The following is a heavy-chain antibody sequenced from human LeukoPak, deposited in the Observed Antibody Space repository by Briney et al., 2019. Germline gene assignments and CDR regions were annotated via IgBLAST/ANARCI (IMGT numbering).Heavy chain of an antibody. D-gene: IGHD2-21*02. CDR3: ARAPHCGGDCYPDY. V-gene: IGHV4-61*01. CDR2: IYYSGST. Sequence: SETLSLTCTVSGYSLTSGYYWGWIRQPPGKGLEWIGYIYYSGSTNYNPSLKSRVTISVGTSKNQFSLKLSSVTAADTAVYYCARAPHCGGDCYPDYWGQGTLVTVSS. CDR1: GYSLTSGYY. J-gene: IGHJ4*02.